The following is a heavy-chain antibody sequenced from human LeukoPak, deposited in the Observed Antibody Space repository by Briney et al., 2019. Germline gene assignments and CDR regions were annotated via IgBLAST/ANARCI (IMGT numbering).Heavy chain of an antibody. CDR3: ARRPLGGIAY. CDR2: INHSGST. CDR1: GGSFSGYY. Sequence: SETLSLTCAVYGGSFSGYYWSWIRQPPGKGLEWIGEINHSGSTNYKPSLKSRVTISVDTSKNQFSLKLSSVTAADTAVYYCARRPLGGIAYWGQGTLVTVSS. V-gene: IGHV4-34*01. D-gene: IGHD3-16*01. J-gene: IGHJ4*02.